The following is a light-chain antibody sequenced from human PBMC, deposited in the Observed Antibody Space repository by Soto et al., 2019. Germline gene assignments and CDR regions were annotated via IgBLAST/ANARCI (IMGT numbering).Light chain of an antibody. V-gene: IGKV3-15*01. CDR3: QQYNNWPLT. Sequence: ETVMTQSPATLSVSPGERATLSCRASQSVSSKLAWYQQKPGQAPRLLIYGASTRATGFPARFSGSGSGTEFTLTISSLQSEDFAVYYCQQYNNWPLTFGGGTKMEIK. CDR1: QSVSSK. J-gene: IGKJ4*01. CDR2: GAS.